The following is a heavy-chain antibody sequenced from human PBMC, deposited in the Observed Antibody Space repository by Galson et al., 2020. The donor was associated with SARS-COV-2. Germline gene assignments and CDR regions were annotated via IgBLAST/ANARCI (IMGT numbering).Heavy chain of an antibody. Sequence: PGGSLKLSCETSGFPFGNYALPWVSKAQGKGLEWVAAFSYRENNRTYGDSVRGRFTISGDSSKETVYLQMRSLRAEDTAIYYCAKDRSWLEDFESWGQGTLVTVSS. D-gene: IGHD6-19*01. CDR3: AKDRSWLEDFES. CDR2: FSYRENNR. V-gene: IGHV3-30*18. J-gene: IGHJ4*02. CDR1: GFPFGNYA.